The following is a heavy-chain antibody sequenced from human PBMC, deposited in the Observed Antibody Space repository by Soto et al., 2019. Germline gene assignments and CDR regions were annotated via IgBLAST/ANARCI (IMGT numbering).Heavy chain of an antibody. CDR3: ARDEKVATINYFDY. CDR1: GGSFSGYY. V-gene: IGHV4-34*01. Sequence: SETLSLTCAVYGGSFSGYYWSWIRQPPGKGLEWIGEINHSGSTNYNPSLESRVTISVDTSKNQFSLKLSSVTAADTAVYYCARDEKVATINYFDYWGQGTLVTVSS. J-gene: IGHJ4*02. D-gene: IGHD5-12*01. CDR2: INHSGST.